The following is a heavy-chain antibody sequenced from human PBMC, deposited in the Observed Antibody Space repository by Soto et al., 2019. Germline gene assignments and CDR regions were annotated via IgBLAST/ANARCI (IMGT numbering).Heavy chain of an antibody. Sequence: SETLSLTCTVSGGSVSSGSYYWSWIRQPPGKGLEWIGYIYYSGSTNYNPSLKSRVTISVDTSKNQFSLKLSSVTAADTAVYYCARAGYYYDSSRLNWFDPWGQGTLVTVSS. CDR2: IYYSGST. J-gene: IGHJ5*02. V-gene: IGHV4-61*01. CDR3: ARAGYYYDSSRLNWFDP. D-gene: IGHD3-22*01. CDR1: GGSVSSGSYY.